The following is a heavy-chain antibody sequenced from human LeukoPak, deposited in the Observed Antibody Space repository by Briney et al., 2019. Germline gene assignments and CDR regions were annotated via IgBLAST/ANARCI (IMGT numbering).Heavy chain of an antibody. CDR1: GYTFTSYG. D-gene: IGHD3-22*01. Sequence: ASVKVSCKASGYTFTSYGISWVRQAPGQGLEWMGWISAYNGNTNYAQKLQGRVTMTTDTSTSTAYMELRSLRSDDTAVYYCARTQGGTRYDSSGYCVQWGQGTLVTVSS. CDR2: ISAYNGNT. CDR3: ARTQGGTRYDSSGYCVQ. V-gene: IGHV1-18*01. J-gene: IGHJ4*02.